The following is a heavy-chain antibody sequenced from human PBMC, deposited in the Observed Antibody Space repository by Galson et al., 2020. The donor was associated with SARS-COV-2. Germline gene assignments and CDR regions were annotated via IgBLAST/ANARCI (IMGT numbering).Heavy chain of an antibody. CDR3: AKDSHGCFFDC. CDR2: ISYDGSNK. D-gene: IGHD6-19*01. V-gene: IGHV3-30*18. J-gene: IGHJ4*02. CDR1: GFTFSSYG. Sequence: TGGSLRLSCAVSGFTFSSYGMHWVRQAPGQGLEWVAVISYDGSNKYYADSVKGRFTISRDNSKNTLYLQMNSLMTEDTAVYYCAKDSHGCFFDCWGLGTLVTVAS.